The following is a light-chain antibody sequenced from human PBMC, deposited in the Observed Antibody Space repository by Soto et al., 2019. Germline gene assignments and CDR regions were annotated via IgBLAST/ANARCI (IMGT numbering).Light chain of an antibody. CDR2: DAS. V-gene: IGKV3-11*01. Sequence: EIVLTQSPATLSLSPGERATLSCRASQSVSNYLAWYQQKPGQAPRLLMYDASNRASGIPARFSGSGSGTDFTLTISSLDPEDFAVYYCQQRSNWPPVTFGGGTKVEIK. CDR1: QSVSNY. CDR3: QQRSNWPPVT. J-gene: IGKJ4*01.